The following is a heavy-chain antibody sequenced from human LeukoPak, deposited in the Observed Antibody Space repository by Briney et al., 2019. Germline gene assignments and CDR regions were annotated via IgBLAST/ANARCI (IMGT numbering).Heavy chain of an antibody. V-gene: IGHV3-23*01. D-gene: IGHD5-18*01. J-gene: IGHJ4*02. CDR2: ISHSGDEI. Sequence: PGGSLRLSCAASGFSFSNYAMIWARQAPGKGLEWVSRISHSGDEIHYADSAKGRFTISRDNSKNTVYLQMNSLRAEDTAVYYCAKGARSGYSYGSDYWGQGTLVTVSS. CDR1: GFSFSNYA. CDR3: AKGARSGYSYGSDY.